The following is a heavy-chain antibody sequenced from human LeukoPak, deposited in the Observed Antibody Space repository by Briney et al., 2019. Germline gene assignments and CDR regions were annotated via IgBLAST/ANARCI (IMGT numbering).Heavy chain of an antibody. CDR1: GASMNSYS. CDR3: ASSANPTKFDY. Sequence: PSKTLSLTCTVSGASMNSYSWSWIRQPPGKGLEWIGRIYTSGSTNYNPSLKSRVTMSVDTSKNQFSLKLSSVTAADTAVYYCASSANPTKFDYWGQGTLVTVSS. D-gene: IGHD6-25*01. V-gene: IGHV4-4*07. CDR2: IYTSGST. J-gene: IGHJ4*02.